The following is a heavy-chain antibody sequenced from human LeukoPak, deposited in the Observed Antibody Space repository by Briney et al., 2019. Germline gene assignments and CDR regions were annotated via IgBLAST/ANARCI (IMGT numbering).Heavy chain of an antibody. D-gene: IGHD1-14*01. CDR3: ARYNDIS. CDR1: GFPFSDYY. J-gene: IGHJ5*02. Sequence: RGSLRLSCAASGFPFSDYYMNWIRQAPGKGLEWVSYIDRTGTYTNYADSVKGRFTISRDNAKNSLYLQMNSLRAEDTAVYYCARYNDISWGQGTLVTVSS. CDR2: IDRTGTYT. V-gene: IGHV3-11*06.